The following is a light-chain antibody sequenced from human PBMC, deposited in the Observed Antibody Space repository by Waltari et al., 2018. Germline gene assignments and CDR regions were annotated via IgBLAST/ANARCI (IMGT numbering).Light chain of an antibody. CDR1: SSDAGGYNH. J-gene: IGLJ2*01. V-gene: IGLV2-14*03. Sequence: QPALTQPASVSGSPGQSITIPSTATSSDAGGYNHVSWYQQHPGKAPKLMIYDVSNRPSGVSNRFSGSKSGNTASLTISGLQAEDEADYYCSSYTSSSTLVVFGGGTKLTVL. CDR2: DVS. CDR3: SSYTSSSTLVV.